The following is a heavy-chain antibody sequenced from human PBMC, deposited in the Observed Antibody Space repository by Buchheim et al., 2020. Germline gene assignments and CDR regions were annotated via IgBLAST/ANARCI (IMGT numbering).Heavy chain of an antibody. Sequence: QVQLRQWGAGLLKPSETLSLTCAVYGGSFSGYYWSWIRQPPGKGLEWIGEINHSGSTNYNPSLKSRVTISVDTSKNPFSLKLSSVTAADTSVYYCARGIVGATRGLFDYWGQGTL. D-gene: IGHD1-26*01. CDR2: INHSGST. CDR1: GGSFSGYY. CDR3: ARGIVGATRGLFDY. V-gene: IGHV4-34*01. J-gene: IGHJ4*02.